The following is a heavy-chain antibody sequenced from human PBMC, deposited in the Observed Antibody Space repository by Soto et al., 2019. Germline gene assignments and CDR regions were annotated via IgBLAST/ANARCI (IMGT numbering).Heavy chain of an antibody. CDR2: ISYDGSNK. V-gene: IGHV3-30-3*01. J-gene: IGHJ3*02. D-gene: IGHD3-22*01. CDR3: VRPYDSSGSPDAFDI. CDR1: GFTFSSYA. Sequence: GGSLRLSCAASGFTFSSYAMHWVRQAPGKGLEWVAVISYDGSNKYYADSVKGRFTISRDNSKNTLYLQMNSLRAEDTAVYYCVRPYDSSGSPDAFDIWGQGTMVTVSS.